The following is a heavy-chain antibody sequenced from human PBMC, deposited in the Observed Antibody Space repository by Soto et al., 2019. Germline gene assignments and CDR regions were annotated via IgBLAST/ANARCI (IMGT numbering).Heavy chain of an antibody. J-gene: IGHJ4*02. V-gene: IGHV4-59*08. Sequence: TLSLTCTVSGGSISSYYWSWIRQPPGKGLEWIGYIYYSGSTNYNPSLKSRVTISVNTSKNQFSLKLSSVTAADTAVYYCARRYGGNLDYWGQGTLVTVSS. CDR3: ARRYGGNLDY. D-gene: IGHD1-26*01. CDR2: IYYSGST. CDR1: GGSISSYY.